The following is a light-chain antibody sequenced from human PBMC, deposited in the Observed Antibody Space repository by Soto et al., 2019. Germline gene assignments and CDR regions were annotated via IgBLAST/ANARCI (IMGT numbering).Light chain of an antibody. CDR3: QQANSLPVT. Sequence: DIQMTQSPSSVSASVGDRVTITCRASQGISNWLAWYQQKPGKAPSLLIHAASSFQSGVTSRFSGSGYGTDLTLTISSLQPEEFATNFCQQANSLPVTFGPGTKVDIK. J-gene: IGKJ3*01. CDR1: QGISNW. CDR2: AAS. V-gene: IGKV1-12*01.